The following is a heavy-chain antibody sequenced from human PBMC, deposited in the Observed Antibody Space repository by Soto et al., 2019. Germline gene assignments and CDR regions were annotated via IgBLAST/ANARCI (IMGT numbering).Heavy chain of an antibody. CDR2: IYYSGST. V-gene: IGHV4-39*01. J-gene: IGHJ4*02. D-gene: IGHD3-22*01. Sequence: PSETLSLTCTVSGGSISSSSYYWGWIRQPPGKGLEWIGSIYYSGSTYYNPSLKSRVTISVDTSKNQFSLKLSSVTAADTAAYYCAGSSGYYNEFDYWGQGTLVTVSS. CDR1: GGSISSSSYY. CDR3: AGSSGYYNEFDY.